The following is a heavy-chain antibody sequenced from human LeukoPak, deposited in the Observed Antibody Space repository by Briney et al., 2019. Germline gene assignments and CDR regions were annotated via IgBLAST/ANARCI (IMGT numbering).Heavy chain of an antibody. Sequence: PSETLSLTCAVSGGSMSHFHWNWFRQPPGKGLEWIGSLFYNEDAKYNPSVKSRVTMSIDTSKNQFSLKLSSVTAADTAVYYCARGGLLAAAEDYWGQGTLATVSS. D-gene: IGHD6-13*01. CDR2: LFYNEDA. CDR3: ARGGLLAAAEDY. CDR1: GGSMSHFH. J-gene: IGHJ4*02. V-gene: IGHV4-59*08.